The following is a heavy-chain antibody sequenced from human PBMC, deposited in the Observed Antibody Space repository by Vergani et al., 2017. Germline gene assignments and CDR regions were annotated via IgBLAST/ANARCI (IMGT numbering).Heavy chain of an antibody. CDR3: ARQLTGYSSSWWSYCDY. J-gene: IGHJ4*02. Sequence: QLQLQESGPGLVKPSETLSLLCTVSCGPISSSSYYWGWIRQPPGKGLEWIGRIYSSGSTYYNPPLKRRVTLSVDTSKNQFPLKLSSVTAADTAVYYCARQLTGYSSSWWSYCDYWGQGTLVTVSS. CDR2: IYSSGST. V-gene: IGHV4-39*01. D-gene: IGHD6-13*01. CDR1: CGPISSSSYY.